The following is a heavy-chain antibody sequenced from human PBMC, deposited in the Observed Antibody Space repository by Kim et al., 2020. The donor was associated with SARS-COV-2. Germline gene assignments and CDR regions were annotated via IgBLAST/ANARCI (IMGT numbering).Heavy chain of an antibody. CDR1: GGSISSSSYY. Sequence: SETLSLTCTVSGGSISSSSYYWGWIRQPPGKGLEWIGSIYYSGSTYYNPSLKSRVTISVDTSKNQFSLKLSSVTAADTAVYYCARHEDIGQQLAGWFDPWGQGTLVTVSS. CDR2: IYYSGST. CDR3: ARHEDIGQQLAGWFDP. D-gene: IGHD6-13*01. J-gene: IGHJ5*02. V-gene: IGHV4-39*01.